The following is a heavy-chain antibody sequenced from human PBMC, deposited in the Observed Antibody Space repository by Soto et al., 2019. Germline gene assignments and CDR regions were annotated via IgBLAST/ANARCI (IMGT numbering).Heavy chain of an antibody. CDR3: AREGYPFDY. Sequence: PGGSMRLSCAASVLPFSSYGMHWVRQAPGKGLEWVSYISSSSGTIYYADSVKGRFTISRDIAKNSLYLQMNSLRDEDTAVYYCAREGYPFDYWGQGTLVTVSS. J-gene: IGHJ4*02. D-gene: IGHD5-12*01. CDR1: VLPFSSYG. CDR2: ISSSSGTI. V-gene: IGHV3-48*02.